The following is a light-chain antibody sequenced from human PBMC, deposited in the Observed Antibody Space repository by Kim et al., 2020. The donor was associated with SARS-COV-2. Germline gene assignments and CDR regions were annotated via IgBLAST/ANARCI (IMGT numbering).Light chain of an antibody. CDR1: HSVSGA. CDR3: QQYNDSGQLT. V-gene: IGKV3-15*01. J-gene: IGKJ4*01. CDR2: GRS. Sequence: CRKARATLSCRESHSVSGALEWYTQIPGQTPRVLIYGRSTRAAGIPDRLSGSVGGRKFTLTSSRLQCRDFAVYYCQQYNDSGQLTIGGGAKMDIK.